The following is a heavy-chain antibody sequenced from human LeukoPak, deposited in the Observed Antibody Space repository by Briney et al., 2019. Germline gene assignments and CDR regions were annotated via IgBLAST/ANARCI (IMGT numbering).Heavy chain of an antibody. J-gene: IGHJ4*02. V-gene: IGHV3-7*01. CDR2: IKQDGSEK. Sequence: PGGSLRLSCAASGFTFTTYWMSWVRQAPGKGLEWVANIKQDGSEKYYVDSVKGRFTISRDNAKNSMYLQMSSLRAEDTAVYYCARDLLRATIDCWGQGTLVTVSS. CDR3: ARDLLRATIDC. D-gene: IGHD5-24*01. CDR1: GFTFTTYW.